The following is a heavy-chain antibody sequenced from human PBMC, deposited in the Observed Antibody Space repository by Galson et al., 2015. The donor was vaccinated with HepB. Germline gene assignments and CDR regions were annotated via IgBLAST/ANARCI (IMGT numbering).Heavy chain of an antibody. CDR1: RFALSNYG. J-gene: IGHJ6*01. CDR3: ARDSWRSYNYYYDYGMDV. CDR2: VSVNGGST. Sequence: SLRLSCAASRFALSNYGMTWVRQAPGRGLEWVSGVSVNGGSTYYADSVKGRFTISRDNSRNTLYLQMNSLRAEDTAVYYCARDSWRSYNYYYDYGMDVGGQGTTVTVSS. D-gene: IGHD3-16*01. V-gene: IGHV3-23*01.